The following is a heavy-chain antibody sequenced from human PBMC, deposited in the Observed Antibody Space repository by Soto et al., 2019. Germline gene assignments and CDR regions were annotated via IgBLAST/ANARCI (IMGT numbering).Heavy chain of an antibody. CDR3: ARDKITGLFDY. J-gene: IGHJ4*02. CDR2: IYYRGNT. Sequence: PSETLSLTCTVSGGSINYYYWGWIRQPPGKGLEWIGYIYYRGNTNYNPSLKSRVTISLDTSKNQISLKLNSVTAADTAVYYCARDKITGLFDYWGQGTLVTVSS. CDR1: GGSINYYY. D-gene: IGHD2-8*02. V-gene: IGHV4-59*12.